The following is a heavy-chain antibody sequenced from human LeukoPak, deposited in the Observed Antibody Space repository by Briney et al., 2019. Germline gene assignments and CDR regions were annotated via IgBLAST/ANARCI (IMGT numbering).Heavy chain of an antibody. J-gene: IGHJ4*02. V-gene: IGHV3-30-3*01. CDR2: ISYDGSNK. Sequence: PGGSLRLSCAASGFTFSSYAMHWVRQASGKGLEWVAVISYDGSNKYYADSVKGRFTISRDNSKNTLYLQMNSLRAEDTAVYYCARKLAAADPNYWGQGTLVTVSS. CDR1: GFTFSSYA. D-gene: IGHD6-13*01. CDR3: ARKLAAADPNY.